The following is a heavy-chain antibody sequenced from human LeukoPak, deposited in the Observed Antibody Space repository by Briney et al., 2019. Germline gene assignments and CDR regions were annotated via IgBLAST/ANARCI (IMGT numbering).Heavy chain of an antibody. CDR1: GFTFSSYW. CDR3: ARGTDYHPTRPGDFDY. V-gene: IGHV3-7*01. CDR2: IKQDGSEK. Sequence: PGGSLRLSCAASGFTFSSYWMSWVRQAPGKGLEWVANIKQDGSEKYYVDSVKGRFTISRDNAKNSLYLQMNSLRAEDTAVYYCARGTDYHPTRPGDFDYWGQGTLVTVSS. J-gene: IGHJ4*02. D-gene: IGHD4-11*01.